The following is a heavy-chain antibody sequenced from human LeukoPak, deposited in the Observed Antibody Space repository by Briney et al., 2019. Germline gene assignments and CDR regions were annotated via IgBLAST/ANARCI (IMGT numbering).Heavy chain of an antibody. J-gene: IGHJ4*02. Sequence: GGSLRLSCAASGFIFSSYGMHWVRQAPGKGLEWVAVISYDGSNKYYADSVKGRFTISRDNSENTLYLQMNSLRAEDTAVYYCAKDKNSYGPHYFDYWGQGTLVTVSS. CDR3: AKDKNSYGPHYFDY. CDR1: GFIFSSYG. V-gene: IGHV3-30*18. D-gene: IGHD5-18*01. CDR2: ISYDGSNK.